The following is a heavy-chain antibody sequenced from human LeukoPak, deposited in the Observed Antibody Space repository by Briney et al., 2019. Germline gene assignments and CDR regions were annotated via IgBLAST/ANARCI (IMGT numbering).Heavy chain of an antibody. J-gene: IGHJ5*02. CDR2: ISGSGGST. Sequence: GGSLRLSCAASGFTFSSYAMSWVRQAPGKGLEWVSAISGSGGSTYYADSVKGRFTISRDNSKNTLYLQMNSLRAEDTAVYYCTTDYIVVVVAAETNWFDPWGQGTLVTVSS. V-gene: IGHV3-23*01. CDR1: GFTFSSYA. D-gene: IGHD2-15*01. CDR3: TTDYIVVVVAAETNWFDP.